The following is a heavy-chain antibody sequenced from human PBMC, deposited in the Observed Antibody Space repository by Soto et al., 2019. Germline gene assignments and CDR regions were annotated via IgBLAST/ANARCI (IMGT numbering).Heavy chain of an antibody. V-gene: IGHV3-33*01. J-gene: IGHJ4*02. Sequence: QVQLVESGGGVVQPGRSLRLSCAASGFTFSSYGMHWVRQAPGKGLEWVAVIWYDGSNKYYADSVKGRFTISRDNSKNTLYLQVNSLRAEDTAVYYCARDRYSSGWYDLDYWGQGTLVTVSP. CDR1: GFTFSSYG. CDR3: ARDRYSSGWYDLDY. CDR2: IWYDGSNK. D-gene: IGHD6-19*01.